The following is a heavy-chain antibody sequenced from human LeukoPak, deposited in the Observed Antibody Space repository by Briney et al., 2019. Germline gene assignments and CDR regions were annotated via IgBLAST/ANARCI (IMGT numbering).Heavy chain of an antibody. J-gene: IGHJ4*02. CDR3: AKVFRSGGSCYPD. D-gene: IGHD2-15*01. CDR2: ISGTTGNT. CDR1: GFTFSNYA. V-gene: IGHV3-23*01. Sequence: GGSLRLSCAASGFTFSNYAMSWVRQAPGKGLERVSTISGTTGNTYYADSVKGRFTISRDNSKSTMYLQMNSLRAEDTAVYYCAKVFRSGGSCYPDWGQGTLVTVSS.